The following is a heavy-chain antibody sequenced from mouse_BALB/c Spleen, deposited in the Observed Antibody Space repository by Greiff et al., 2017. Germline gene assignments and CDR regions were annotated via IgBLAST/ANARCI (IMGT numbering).Heavy chain of an antibody. V-gene: IGHV3-8*02. CDR2: ISYSGST. CDR3: ARGMITTGYAMDY. D-gene: IGHD2-4*01. CDR1: GDSITSGY. J-gene: IGHJ4*01. Sequence: EVQLQESGPSLVKPSQTLSLTCSVTGDSITSGYWNWIRKFPGNKLEYMGYISYSGSTYYNPSLKSRISITRDTSKNQYYLQLNSVTTEDTATYYCARGMITTGYAMDYWGQGTSVTVSS.